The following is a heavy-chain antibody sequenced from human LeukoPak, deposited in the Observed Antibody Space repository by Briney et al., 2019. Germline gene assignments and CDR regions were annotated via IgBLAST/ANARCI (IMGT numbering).Heavy chain of an antibody. D-gene: IGHD6-6*01. J-gene: IGHJ5*02. CDR2: IYYSGNT. V-gene: IGHV4-59*08. CDR1: GGSISSYY. Sequence: ETLSLTCTVSGGSISSYYWSWIRQPSGKGLEWIGYIYYSGNTNYNPSLKRRVAISVDTSKNQFSLKLSSVTAADTAVYYCARHLIREDYSSSSIGFDPWGQGNPVTVSS. CDR3: ARHLIREDYSSSSIGFDP.